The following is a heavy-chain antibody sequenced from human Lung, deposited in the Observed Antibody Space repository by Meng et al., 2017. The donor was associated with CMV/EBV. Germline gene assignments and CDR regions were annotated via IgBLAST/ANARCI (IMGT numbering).Heavy chain of an antibody. CDR3: ARGGCSSTSCYVSWFDP. CDR2: INPNSGGT. D-gene: IGHD2-2*01. J-gene: IGHJ5*02. CDR1: GYTFTGYY. Sequence: SVXVSXXASGYTFTGYYMHWVRQAPGQGLEWMGWINPNSGGTNYAQKFQGRVTMTRDTSISTAYMELSRLRSDDTAVYYCARGGCSSTSCYVSWFDPWGQGTLVXVSS. V-gene: IGHV1-2*02.